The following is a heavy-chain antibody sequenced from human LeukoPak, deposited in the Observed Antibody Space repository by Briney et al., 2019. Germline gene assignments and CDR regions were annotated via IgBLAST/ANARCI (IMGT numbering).Heavy chain of an antibody. Sequence: SETLSLTCTVSGGSISSSSYYWGWIRQPPGKGLEWIGSIYYSGSTYYNPSLKSRVTISVDTSKNQFSLKLSSVTAADTAVYYCARQPKVGATGYFDYWGQGTLVTVSS. J-gene: IGHJ4*02. CDR1: GGSISSSSYY. V-gene: IGHV4-39*07. CDR2: IYYSGST. CDR3: ARQPKVGATGYFDY. D-gene: IGHD1-26*01.